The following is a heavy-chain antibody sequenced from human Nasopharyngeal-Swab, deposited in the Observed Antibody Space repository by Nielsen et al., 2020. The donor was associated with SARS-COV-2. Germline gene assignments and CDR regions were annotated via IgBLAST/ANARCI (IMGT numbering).Heavy chain of an antibody. CDR3: AREWERPYYFDY. CDR2: INSDGSDT. V-gene: IGHV3-74*01. CDR1: GFTFNRYW. D-gene: IGHD1-26*01. Sequence: ESLKISCAASGFTFNRYWLHWVRQVPGKGLQWVSRINSDGSDTRYAESVKGRFTASRDTPKSTLYLHLNSVRAEDTGVYFCAREWERPYYFDYWGQGVLVTVSS. J-gene: IGHJ4*02.